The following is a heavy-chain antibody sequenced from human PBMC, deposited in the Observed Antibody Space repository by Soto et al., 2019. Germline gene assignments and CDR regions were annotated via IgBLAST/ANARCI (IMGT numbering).Heavy chain of an antibody. CDR3: AGDYESSGYISY. V-gene: IGHV4-30-4*01. CDR1: GGSISSSDYY. CDR2: IYYRGST. J-gene: IGHJ4*02. D-gene: IGHD3-22*01. Sequence: QVQLQESGPGLVKPSQTLSLTCTVSGGSISSSDYYWSWLRQSPGRGPEWIGYIYYRGSTYYNQSPRSRVAISVDPSKSQFSLTLSSVTAADTAVYFCAGDYESSGYISYWGQGPLVTVSS.